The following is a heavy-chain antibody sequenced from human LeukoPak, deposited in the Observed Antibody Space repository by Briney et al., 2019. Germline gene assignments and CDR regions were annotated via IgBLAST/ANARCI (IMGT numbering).Heavy chain of an antibody. CDR1: GFTFSSYA. D-gene: IGHD1-26*01. CDR3: AKVLSGSPDAFDI. Sequence: AGGSLRLSCAASGFTFSSYAMSWVRQAPGKGLEWVSAISGSGGSTYYADSVKGRFTISRDNSKNTLYLQMNSLRAEDTAVYYCAKVLSGSPDAFDIWGQGTMVTVSS. CDR2: ISGSGGST. J-gene: IGHJ3*02. V-gene: IGHV3-23*01.